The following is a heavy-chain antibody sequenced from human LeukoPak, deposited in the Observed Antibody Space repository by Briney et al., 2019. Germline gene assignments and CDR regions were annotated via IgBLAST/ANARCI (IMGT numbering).Heavy chain of an antibody. V-gene: IGHV3-66*01. Sequence: GGSLRLSCAASGFIFSDYYMTWIRQAPGKGLEWVSVIYNGDGTGYADSVKGRFTISRDNSQNTVSLQMDSLRVGDTAVYFCVRNLRYCSDGSCSPWGQGTLVTVSS. CDR3: VRNLRYCSDGSCSP. D-gene: IGHD2-15*01. CDR1: GFIFSDYY. J-gene: IGHJ4*02. CDR2: IYNGDGT.